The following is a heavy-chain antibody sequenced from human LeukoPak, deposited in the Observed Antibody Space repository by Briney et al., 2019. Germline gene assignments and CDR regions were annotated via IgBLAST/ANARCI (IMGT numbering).Heavy chain of an antibody. CDR1: GGSISSGGYY. Sequence: SETLSLTCTVSGGSISSGGYYWSWIRRHPGKGLEWIGYIYYSGSTYYNPSLKGRVTISVDTSKNQFSLKLSSVTAADTAVYYCARGRQYSSSAVDYWGQGTLVTVSS. J-gene: IGHJ4*02. D-gene: IGHD6-6*01. V-gene: IGHV4-31*03. CDR2: IYYSGST. CDR3: ARGRQYSSSAVDY.